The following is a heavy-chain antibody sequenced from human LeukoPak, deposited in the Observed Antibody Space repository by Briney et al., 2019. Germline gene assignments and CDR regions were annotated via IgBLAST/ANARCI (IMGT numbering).Heavy chain of an antibody. CDR1: GGSIRSSYYY. J-gene: IGHJ2*01. V-gene: IGHV4-39*07. CDR3: ARDQRDSRGWWYDL. Sequence: KSSETLTLTCTVSGGSIRSSYYYWGWIRQPPGKGLEWIGSIYDSGSTYYNPSLKSRVTISVDTSKNQFSLKLSSVTAADTAVYYCARDQRDSRGWWYDLWGRGTLVTVSS. D-gene: IGHD6-19*01. CDR2: IYDSGST.